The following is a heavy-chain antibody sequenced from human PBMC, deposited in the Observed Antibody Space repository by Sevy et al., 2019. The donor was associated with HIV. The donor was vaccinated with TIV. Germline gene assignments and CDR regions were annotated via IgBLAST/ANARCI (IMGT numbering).Heavy chain of an antibody. CDR2: ISSNGGST. CDR1: GFTFSSYA. Sequence: GGSLRLSCSASGFTFSSYAMHWVRQAPGKGLEYVSAISSNGGSTYYADSVKGRFTISRDNSKNTLYLQMSSLRAEDTAVYYCVKDGDSTYSSPNDAFDIWGQGTMVTVSS. J-gene: IGHJ3*02. V-gene: IGHV3-64D*06. CDR3: VKDGDSTYSSPNDAFDI. D-gene: IGHD6-13*01.